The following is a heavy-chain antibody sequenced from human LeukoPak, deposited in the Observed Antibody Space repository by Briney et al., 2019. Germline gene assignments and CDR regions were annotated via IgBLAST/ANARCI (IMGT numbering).Heavy chain of an antibody. D-gene: IGHD3-22*01. Sequence: ASVKVSCKASGYTFTGYYMHWVRQAPGQGLEWMGWINPNSGGTNYAQKFQGRVTMTRDTSISTAYMELSRLRSDDTAVYYCARGIFYDSSGYYSLGLDYWGQGTLVTVSS. J-gene: IGHJ4*02. CDR3: ARGIFYDSSGYYSLGLDY. CDR1: GYTFTGYY. CDR2: INPNSGGT. V-gene: IGHV1-2*02.